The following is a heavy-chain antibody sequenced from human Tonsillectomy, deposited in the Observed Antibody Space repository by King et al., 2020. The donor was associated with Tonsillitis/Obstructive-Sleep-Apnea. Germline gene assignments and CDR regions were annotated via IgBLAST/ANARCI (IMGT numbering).Heavy chain of an antibody. Sequence: VQLVESGAEVKEPGASVTVSCTASGYTFTGYYMFWVRQAPGQGLEWMGWINPNSGGTNYAQKFQGWVTMTRDTSLGTAYMELTRLRSDDTAVYYCARGHSSSSSFDYWGQGTLVTVSS. J-gene: IGHJ4*02. CDR3: ARGHSSSSSFDY. CDR2: INPNSGGT. CDR1: GYTFTGYY. V-gene: IGHV1-2*04. D-gene: IGHD6-6*01.